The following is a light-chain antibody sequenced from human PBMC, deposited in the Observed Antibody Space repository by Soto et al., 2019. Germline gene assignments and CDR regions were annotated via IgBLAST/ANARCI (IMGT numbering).Light chain of an antibody. CDR3: QQYDSVLGT. Sequence: DIQMTQSAATLSASVGYSVTITCRASQSISHWLAWYQQKPGKAPKFLIYDASSLESGVPSRFSDSGSGTEFTLTISSLQPDDFATYYCQQYDSVLGTFGPGTKVDI. V-gene: IGKV1-5*01. CDR2: DAS. J-gene: IGKJ1*01. CDR1: QSISHW.